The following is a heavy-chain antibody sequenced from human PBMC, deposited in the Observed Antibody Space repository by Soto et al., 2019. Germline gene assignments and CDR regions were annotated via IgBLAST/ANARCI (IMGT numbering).Heavy chain of an antibody. CDR1: GGTFSSYT. D-gene: IGHD4-17*01. Sequence: SVKVSCKASGGTFSSYTISWVRQAPGQGLEWMGRIIPILGIANYAQKFQGRVTITADKSTSTAYMELSSLRSEDTAVYYCAKLGSYGDYVNWFDPWDQGTLVTVSS. CDR3: AKLGSYGDYVNWFDP. J-gene: IGHJ5*02. V-gene: IGHV1-69*02. CDR2: IIPILGIA.